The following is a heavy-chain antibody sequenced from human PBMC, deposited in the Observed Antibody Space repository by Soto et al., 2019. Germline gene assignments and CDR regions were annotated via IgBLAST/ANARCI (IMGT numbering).Heavy chain of an antibody. V-gene: IGHV3-30-3*01. CDR2: ISYDGSNK. CDR1: GFTFSNYA. J-gene: IGHJ4*02. CDR3: ARDLTYSFDY. D-gene: IGHD3-10*01. Sequence: QVQLVETGGGVVQPGGSPRLSCAASGFTFSNYAVHWVRQAPGKGLEWVALISYDGSNKYYADSVKGRFTISRDNSKNTLYLQMNSLRPEDTAVYYCARDLTYSFDYWGQGTLVPVSS.